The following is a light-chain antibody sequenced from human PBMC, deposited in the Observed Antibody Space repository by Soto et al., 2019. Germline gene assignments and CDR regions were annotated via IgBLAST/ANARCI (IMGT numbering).Light chain of an antibody. Sequence: QSVLTQPPSVSGAPGQRVTISCTGSSSNIGAGYDVHWYQQLPGTAPKLLIFGNSNRPSGVPDRFSGSKSGTSASLSITGLQDEDEADYYCQSYYSSLCGLVVFGGGTKLTVL. CDR2: GNS. J-gene: IGLJ2*01. V-gene: IGLV1-40*01. CDR3: QSYYSSLCGLVV. CDR1: SSNIGAGYD.